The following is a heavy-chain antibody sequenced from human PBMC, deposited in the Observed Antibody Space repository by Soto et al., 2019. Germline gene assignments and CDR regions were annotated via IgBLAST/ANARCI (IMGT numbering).Heavy chain of an antibody. D-gene: IGHD5-18*01. CDR3: LTINSYGPPGSGYYYGMDV. Sequence: EVQLVESGGGLVQPGGSLRLSCAASGFTVSSNYMSWVRQAPGKGLEWVSVIYSGGSTYYADSVKGRFTISRHNSKNALYLQMNSLRAEDTAVYYCLTINSYGPPGSGYYYGMDVCGQVTRVTVSS. J-gene: IGHJ6*02. CDR1: GFTVSSNY. CDR2: IYSGGST. V-gene: IGHV3-53*04.